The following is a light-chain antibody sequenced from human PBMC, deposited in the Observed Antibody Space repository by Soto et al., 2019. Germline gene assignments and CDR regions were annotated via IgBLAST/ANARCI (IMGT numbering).Light chain of an antibody. J-gene: IGKJ1*01. V-gene: IGKV3-20*01. CDR3: QQYVRSPWT. CDR1: QSVTSGY. Sequence: IVLTQSPGTLSLSPGERATPSCRASQSVTSGYLAWYQQKPGQAPRLLIYGASSRASGIPDRFSGSGSGTDFTLSISRLEPEDFAVYYCQQYVRSPWTFGQGTKVDIK. CDR2: GAS.